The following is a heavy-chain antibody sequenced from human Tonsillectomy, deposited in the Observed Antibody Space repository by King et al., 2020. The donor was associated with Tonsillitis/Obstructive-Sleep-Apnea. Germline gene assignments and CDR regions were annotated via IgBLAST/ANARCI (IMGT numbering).Heavy chain of an antibody. CDR3: ARGIVATVRGYYFDY. J-gene: IGHJ4*02. D-gene: IGHD5-12*01. V-gene: IGHV1-69*05. CDR1: GGTFSTYA. Sequence: QLVQSGAEVKKPGSSVKVSCKASGGTFSTYAISWVRQAPGQGLEWMGGFIPIFGTANYAQKFQGRVTISTDESASTAYMELSSLRSEDTAVYYCARGIVATVRGYYFDYWGQGTLVTVSS. CDR2: FIPIFGTA.